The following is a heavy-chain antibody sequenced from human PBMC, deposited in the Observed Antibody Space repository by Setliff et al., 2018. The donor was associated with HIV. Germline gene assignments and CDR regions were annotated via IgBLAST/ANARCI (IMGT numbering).Heavy chain of an antibody. CDR2: IYNSVTT. Sequence: SETLSLTCIVSGASISSNTWSWIRQAPGKGLQWIGFIYNSVTTNYNPSLKSRVTISLDTSKNQFSLKLSSVTAADTAVYYCARDAPTVYANGWFDPWGQGTLVTVSS. CDR3: ARDAPTVYANGWFDP. CDR1: GASISSNT. J-gene: IGHJ5*02. V-gene: IGHV4-59*12. D-gene: IGHD2-8*01.